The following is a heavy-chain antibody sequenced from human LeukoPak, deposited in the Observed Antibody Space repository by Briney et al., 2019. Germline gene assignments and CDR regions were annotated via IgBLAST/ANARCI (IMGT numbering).Heavy chain of an antibody. CDR3: ASYYLEWLFGWAFDI. Sequence: GGSLRLSCAASGFTVSTKYMSWVRQAPGKGLEWVSLIYSDGSTYYADSVKGRITISRDNSKNTLYLQMNSLRTEDTAVYYCASYYLEWLFGWAFDIWGQGTMVTVFS. V-gene: IGHV3-66*02. CDR1: GFTVSTKY. D-gene: IGHD3-3*01. CDR2: IYSDGST. J-gene: IGHJ3*02.